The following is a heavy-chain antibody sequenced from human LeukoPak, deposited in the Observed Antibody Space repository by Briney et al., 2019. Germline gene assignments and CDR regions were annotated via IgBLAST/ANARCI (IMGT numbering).Heavy chain of an antibody. CDR2: IYGDGTII. Sequence: GGSLRLSCVASGFTFSNFWVHWVRQAPGKGLEWVSRIYGDGTIISYADSVKGRFTISRDNSEDTLYLQMNNLRAEDTAVYYCVKSTGWYRSSWYLINWGQGTPVTVSS. J-gene: IGHJ1*01. V-gene: IGHV3-74*01. D-gene: IGHD6-13*01. CDR3: VKSTGWYRSSWYLIN. CDR1: GFTFSNFW.